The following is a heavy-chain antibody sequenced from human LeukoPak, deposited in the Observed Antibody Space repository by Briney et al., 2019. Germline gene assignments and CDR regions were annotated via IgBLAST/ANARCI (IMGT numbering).Heavy chain of an antibody. CDR1: GGSISSSSYY. V-gene: IGHV4-39*01. J-gene: IGHJ3*02. CDR3: ARLKSRLAAIDI. CDR2: LYYSGNT. D-gene: IGHD3-9*01. Sequence: PSETLSLTCTVFGGSISSSSYYWGWIRQPPGKGLEWIGSLYYSGNTYYNPSLKSRVTISVDTSKNQFSLKLRSVTAADTAVYYCARLKSRLAAIDIWGQGTMVTVSS.